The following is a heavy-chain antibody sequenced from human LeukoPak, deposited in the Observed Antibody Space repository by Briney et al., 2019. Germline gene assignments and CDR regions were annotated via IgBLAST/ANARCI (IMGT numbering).Heavy chain of an antibody. D-gene: IGHD2-21*02. J-gene: IGHJ4*02. CDR3: ARVTRWAGLDF. CDR2: IYYSGST. CDR1: GGSISSGDKY. V-gene: IGHV4-30-4*01. Sequence: PSETLSLTCNVSGGSISSGDKYWSWIRQPPGKGLEWIGYIYYSGSTYYNPSLKGRLTISVDTSENQFSLHLTSVTAADTAVYFCARVTRWAGLDFWGQGTLVTASS.